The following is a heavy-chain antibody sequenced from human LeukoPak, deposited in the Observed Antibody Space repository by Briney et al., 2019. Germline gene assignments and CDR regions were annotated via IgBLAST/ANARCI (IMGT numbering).Heavy chain of an antibody. V-gene: IGHV4-34*01. CDR3: ARDRTYYYYYGMDV. CDR1: GGSFSGYY. CDR2: INHSGST. J-gene: IGHJ6*02. Sequence: SETLSLTCAVYGGSFSGYYWSWIRQPPGKGLEWIGEINHSGSTNYNPSLKSRVTISVDTSKNQFSLKLSSVTAADTAMYYCARDRTYYYYYGMDVWGQGTTVTVSS.